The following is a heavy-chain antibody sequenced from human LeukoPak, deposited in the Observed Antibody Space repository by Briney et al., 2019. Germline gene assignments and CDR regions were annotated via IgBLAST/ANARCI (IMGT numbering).Heavy chain of an antibody. V-gene: IGHV3-30*04. D-gene: IGHD3-10*01. CDR3: VGYGSGSYYNYYMDV. J-gene: IGHJ6*03. CDR1: GFTFRSYA. Sequence: GGSLRLSCAASGFTFRSYAMHWVRQAPGKGLEWVAVISYDGSNKYYADSVKGRFTISRDNSKNTLYLQMNSLRAEDTAVYYCVGYGSGSYYNYYMDVWGKGTTVTVSS. CDR2: ISYDGSNK.